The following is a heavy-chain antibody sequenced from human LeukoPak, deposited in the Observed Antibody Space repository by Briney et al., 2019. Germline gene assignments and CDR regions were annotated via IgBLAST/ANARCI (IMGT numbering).Heavy chain of an antibody. Sequence: ASVKVSCKASGYTFTGYYMHWVRQAPGQGLEWMGWINPNSGGTNYAQKFQGRVTMTRDTSISTAYMELSRLRSDDTAVYYCARDHYDILTGYSEFDYWGQGTTVTVSS. CDR3: ARDHYDILTGYSEFDY. D-gene: IGHD3-9*01. V-gene: IGHV1-2*02. CDR1: GYTFTGYY. CDR2: INPNSGGT. J-gene: IGHJ4*03.